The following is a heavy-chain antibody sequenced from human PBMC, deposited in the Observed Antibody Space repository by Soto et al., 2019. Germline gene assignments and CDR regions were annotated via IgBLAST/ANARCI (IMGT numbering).Heavy chain of an antibody. CDR1: GFTFNYYW. CDR3: ARGDKGGFDL. CDR2: IHSDGSST. D-gene: IGHD2-21*02. J-gene: IGHJ3*01. Sequence: EVQLVESEGGLVQRGGSLRLSCAASGFTFNYYWMHWVRQAPGQGLVWVSHIHSDGSSTTYADSVKGRFTISRDNAKNTLYLQMSRRRAEDTAVYYCARGDKGGFDLWGQGTTVTVSS. V-gene: IGHV3-74*01.